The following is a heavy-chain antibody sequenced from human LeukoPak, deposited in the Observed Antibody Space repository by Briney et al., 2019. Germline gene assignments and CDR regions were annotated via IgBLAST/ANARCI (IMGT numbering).Heavy chain of an antibody. Sequence: SETLSLTCAVYGVSFSGYYWSWIRQPPGKGLEWIGEINHSGSTNYNPSLKSRVTISVDTSKNQFSLMLSSVTAADTAVYYCARSSGYYYVGRAFDIWGQGTMVTVSS. CDR3: ARSSGYYYVGRAFDI. J-gene: IGHJ3*02. V-gene: IGHV4-34*01. CDR2: INHSGST. D-gene: IGHD3-22*01. CDR1: GVSFSGYY.